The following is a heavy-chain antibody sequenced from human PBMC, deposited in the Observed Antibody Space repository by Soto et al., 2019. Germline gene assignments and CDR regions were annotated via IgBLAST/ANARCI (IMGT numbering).Heavy chain of an antibody. V-gene: IGHV4-39*01. CDR1: GGSISSSTYY. CDR3: ANTAGY. CDR2: IYYSGST. J-gene: IGHJ4*02. Sequence: QLQLQESGPGLVKPSGTLSLTCTVSGGSISSSTYYWGWIRQPPGKGLEWIGSIYYSGSTSYNPSLASRVTISVDTSTNQFSLKLISVTAADTAVYYCANTAGYWGQGTLVTVSS.